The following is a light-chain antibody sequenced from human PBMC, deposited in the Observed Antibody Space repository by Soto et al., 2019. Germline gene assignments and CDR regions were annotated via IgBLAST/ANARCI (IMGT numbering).Light chain of an antibody. CDR3: MQSIQLPHT. CDR1: QSLLHSDGKTY. Sequence: VMTQSPLSLPVTLGQPASISCKSSQSLLHSDGKTYLYWYLQKPGKPPQLLMYEVSNRFSGVPDRFSGSGSGTDFTLKISRVEAEDVGIYYCMQSIQLPHTFGGGTKVDIK. CDR2: EVS. J-gene: IGKJ4*01. V-gene: IGKV2D-29*01.